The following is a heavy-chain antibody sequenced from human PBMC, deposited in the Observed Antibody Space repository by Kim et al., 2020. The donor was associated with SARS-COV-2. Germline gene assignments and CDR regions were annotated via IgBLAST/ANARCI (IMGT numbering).Heavy chain of an antibody. CDR1: GGSFSGYY. CDR2: INHSGST. D-gene: IGHD3-10*01. Sequence: SETLSLTCAVYGGSFSGYYWSWIRQPPGKGLEWIGEINHSGSTNYNPSLKSRVTISVDTSKNHFSLKLSSVTAADTAVYYCARGDTMVRGVIFYYYYGMDVWGQGTTLTVSS. J-gene: IGHJ6*02. CDR3: ARGDTMVRGVIFYYYYGMDV. V-gene: IGHV4-34*01.